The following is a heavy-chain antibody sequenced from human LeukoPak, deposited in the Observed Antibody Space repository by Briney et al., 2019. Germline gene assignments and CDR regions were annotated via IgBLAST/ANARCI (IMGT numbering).Heavy chain of an antibody. CDR1: GYTFTGYY. CDR2: INPNSGGT. CDR3: ASTSDGGSYYFDY. J-gene: IGHJ4*02. Sequence: GASVKVSCKASGYTFTGYYVHWVRQAPGQGLEWMGWINPNSGGTHYAQKLQGRVTMTTDTSTSTAYMELRSLRSDDTAVYYCASTSDGGSYYFDYWGQGTLVTVSS. V-gene: IGHV1-2*02. D-gene: IGHD1-26*01.